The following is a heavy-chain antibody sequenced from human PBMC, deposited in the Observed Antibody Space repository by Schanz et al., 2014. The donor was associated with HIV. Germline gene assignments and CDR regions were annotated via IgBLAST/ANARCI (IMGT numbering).Heavy chain of an antibody. Sequence: EVQLVESGGGLVQPGGSLRLSCATSGFTFENYWMSWVRQAPGEGLEWVANIKRDGSDKYYLDSVKGRFTISRDNAKNSLNSLRADDTAVYYCARGLGASIWDYWGQGTLVTVSS. CDR2: IKRDGSDK. CDR3: ARGLGASIWDY. J-gene: IGHJ4*02. CDR1: GFTFENYW. D-gene: IGHD1-26*01. V-gene: IGHV3-7*01.